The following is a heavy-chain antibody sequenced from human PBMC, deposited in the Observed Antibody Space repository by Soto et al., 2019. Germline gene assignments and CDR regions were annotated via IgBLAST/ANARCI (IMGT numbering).Heavy chain of an antibody. CDR2: ISDSADNT. D-gene: IGHD3-16*01. CDR3: AKHRWGSFCFDY. V-gene: IGHV3-23*01. Sequence: EVQLLESGGGLVQPGGSLRLSCAASGFTFSSYAMSWVRQAPGKGLEWVSAISDSADNTYYADSVKGRFTISRDNSKNTLYLQLSRLRAEDTAVYYCAKHRWGSFCFDYWGQGTLVTVSS. J-gene: IGHJ4*02. CDR1: GFTFSSYA.